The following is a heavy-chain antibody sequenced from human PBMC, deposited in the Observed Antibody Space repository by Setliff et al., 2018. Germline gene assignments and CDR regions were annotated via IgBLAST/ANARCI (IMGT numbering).Heavy chain of an antibody. D-gene: IGHD3-22*01. CDR2: MYKSGST. V-gene: IGHV4-61*02. CDR1: GGSISNGNNY. J-gene: IGHJ4*02. Sequence: SETLSLTCTVSGGSISNGNNYWNWIRQPAGKGLEWIGRMYKSGSTNYNPSLKSRVTISVDASKNQFSLKLSSVTAADTAVYYCARESRYYYDNLGTLDYWGQGTLVTVSS. CDR3: ARESRYYYDNLGTLDY.